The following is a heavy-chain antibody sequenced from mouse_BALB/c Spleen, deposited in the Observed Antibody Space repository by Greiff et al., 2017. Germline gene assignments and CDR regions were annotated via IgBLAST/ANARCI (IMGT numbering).Heavy chain of an antibody. J-gene: IGHJ4*01. CDR3: ARRRDGYYYAMDY. Sequence: EVKVEESGPGLVKPSQSLSFTCTVTGYSITSDYAWNWIRQFPGNKLEWMGYISYSGSTSYNPSLKSRISITRDTSKNQFFLQLNSVTTEDTATYYCARRRDGYYYAMDYWGQGTSVTVSS. CDR2: ISYSGST. CDR1: GYSITSDYA. D-gene: IGHD2-3*01. V-gene: IGHV3-2*02.